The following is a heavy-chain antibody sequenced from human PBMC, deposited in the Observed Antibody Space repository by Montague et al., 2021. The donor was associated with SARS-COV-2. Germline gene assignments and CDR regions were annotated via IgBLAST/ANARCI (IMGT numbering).Heavy chain of an antibody. CDR3: ARGMIRGVTTPFDY. D-gene: IGHD3-10*01. V-gene: IGHV4-39*02. J-gene: IGHJ4*02. CDR2: IYYSGTT. Sequence: SETLSLTCTVSSGSIISSGYYWGWIRQPPRKELEWIGNIYYSGTTYYNPSLQSRGTISVDTSKNHLSLRLSSVTAADTAVYFCARGMIRGVTTPFDYWGQGSQVTVSS. CDR1: SGSIISSGYY.